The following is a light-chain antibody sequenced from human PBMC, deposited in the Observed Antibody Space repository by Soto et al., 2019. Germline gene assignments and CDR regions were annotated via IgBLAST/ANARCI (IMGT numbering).Light chain of an antibody. CDR2: WAS. V-gene: IGKV4-1*01. CDR3: QQYYSTPYT. CDR1: QSVLYSSNNKNY. Sequence: DIVMTQSPDSLAVSLGERATINCKSSQSVLYSSNNKNYLAWYQQKPGQPPKLLIYWASTRDSGVPDRFSGSGSGTDFTLTISSLQAEDVAVYYCQQYYSTPYTFGQGTNLEIK. J-gene: IGKJ2*01.